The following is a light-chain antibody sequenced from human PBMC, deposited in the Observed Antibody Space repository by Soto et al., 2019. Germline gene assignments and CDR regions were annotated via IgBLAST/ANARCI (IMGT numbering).Light chain of an antibody. Sequence: EIVLTQSPGTLSLSPGERSTLSFRASQSVGSRFLAWYQQKPGQAPRLLIYGASNRATGIPDRFSGSGSGTDFTLTISRLEPEDFAVYYCQQSGTSPPVAFGGGTKVDIK. J-gene: IGKJ4*01. CDR3: QQSGTSPPVA. CDR2: GAS. CDR1: QSVGSRF. V-gene: IGKV3-20*01.